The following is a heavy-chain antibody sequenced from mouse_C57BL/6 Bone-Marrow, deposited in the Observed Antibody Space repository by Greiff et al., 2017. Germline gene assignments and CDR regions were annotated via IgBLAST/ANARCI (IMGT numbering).Heavy chain of an antibody. CDR1: GYTFTDYE. CDR3: TGWSLPYWYFDV. D-gene: IGHD2-1*01. Sequence: VQLQQSGAELVRPGASVTLSCKASGYTFTDYEMHWVKQTPVHGLEWIGAIDPETGGTAYNQKFKGKAILTADKSSSTAYMELRSLSSEDSAVYYCTGWSLPYWYFDVWGTGTTVTVSS. CDR2: IDPETGGT. V-gene: IGHV1-15*01. J-gene: IGHJ1*03.